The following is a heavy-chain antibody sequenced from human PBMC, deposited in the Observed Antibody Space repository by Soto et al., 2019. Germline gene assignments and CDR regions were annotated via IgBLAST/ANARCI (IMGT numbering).Heavy chain of an antibody. CDR3: ARYNAASGTYYFDF. V-gene: IGHV4-30-4*01. D-gene: IGHD6-13*01. CDR2: INHRGSA. J-gene: IGHJ4*02. Sequence: SETLSLTCTVSGGSISSGDYYWSWIRQPPGKGLEWIGEINHRGSANYNPSLKSRVTISVDISKSQFSLRLTSVTAADTAVYYCARYNAASGTYYFDFWGQGALVTVSS. CDR1: GGSISSGDYY.